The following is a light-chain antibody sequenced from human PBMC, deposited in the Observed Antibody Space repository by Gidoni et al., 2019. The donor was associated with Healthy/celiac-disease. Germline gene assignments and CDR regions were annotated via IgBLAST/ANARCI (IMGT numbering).Light chain of an antibody. CDR3: QQYYSTPWT. CDR2: WAS. CDR1: QSVLYSSNNKNY. V-gene: IGKV4-1*01. Sequence: DIVMTQSPDSLDVSLGERATINCKSSQSVLYSSNNKNYLAWYQQKPGQPPKLLLYWASTRESGVPDRFSGSGSGTDFTLTISSLQAEDVAVYYCQQYYSTPWTFGQXTKVEIK. J-gene: IGKJ1*01.